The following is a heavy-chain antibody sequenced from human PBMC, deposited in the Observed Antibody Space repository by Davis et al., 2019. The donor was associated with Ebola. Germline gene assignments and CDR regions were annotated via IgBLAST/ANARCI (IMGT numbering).Heavy chain of an antibody. D-gene: IGHD3-3*01. CDR1: GYTFTDYY. CDR2: IAPSGDFT. CDR3: ARALDRLLDFDY. J-gene: IGHJ4*02. Sequence: ASVKVSCKASGYTFTDYYMNWVRQAPGQGLECMGIIAPSGDFTRFAPKFQGRITLTTDTSTNTVYMELTSLKSEDTAVYYCARALDRLLDFDYWGQGTLVTVSS. V-gene: IGHV1-46*01.